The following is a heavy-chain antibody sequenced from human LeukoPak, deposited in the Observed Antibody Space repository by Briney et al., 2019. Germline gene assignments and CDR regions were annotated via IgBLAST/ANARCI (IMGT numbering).Heavy chain of an antibody. CDR3: ASQTAYHDFWSGYYSPALDY. CDR1: GFTFSSYA. V-gene: IGHV3-30-3*01. D-gene: IGHD3-3*01. CDR2: ISYDGSNK. J-gene: IGHJ4*02. Sequence: PGGSLRLSCAASGFTFSSYAMHWVRQAPGKGLEWVAVISYDGSNKYYADSVKGRFTISRDNAKNTLYLQMNSLRAEDTAVYYCASQTAYHDFWSGYYSPALDYWGQGTLVTVSS.